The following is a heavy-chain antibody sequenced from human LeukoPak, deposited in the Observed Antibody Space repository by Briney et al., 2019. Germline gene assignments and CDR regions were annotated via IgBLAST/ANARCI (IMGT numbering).Heavy chain of an antibody. Sequence: SETLSLTCTVSGGSISTNNYYWGWIRQPPGKGLEWIGNIFYSGSTYYSPSLKSRVTISLDTSRNQFSLKLSSVTAADTAVYYCARDNSVRDEAWWFNPWGQGTLVTVSS. V-gene: IGHV4-39*07. CDR3: ARDNSVRDEAWWFNP. D-gene: IGHD5-24*01. CDR2: IFYSGST. J-gene: IGHJ5*02. CDR1: GGSISTNNYY.